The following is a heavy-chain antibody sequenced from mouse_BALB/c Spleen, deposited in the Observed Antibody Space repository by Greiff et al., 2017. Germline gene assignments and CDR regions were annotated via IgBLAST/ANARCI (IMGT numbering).Heavy chain of an antibody. Sequence: VQLQQSGAELVRPGASVTLSCKASGYTFTDYEMHWVKQTPVHGLEWIGAIDPETGGTAYNQKFKGKATLTADKSSSTAYMELRSLTSEDSAVYYSTRGDYWGQGTTLTVSS. CDR1: GYTFTDYE. J-gene: IGHJ2*01. V-gene: IGHV1-15*01. CDR2: IDPETGGT. CDR3: TRGDY.